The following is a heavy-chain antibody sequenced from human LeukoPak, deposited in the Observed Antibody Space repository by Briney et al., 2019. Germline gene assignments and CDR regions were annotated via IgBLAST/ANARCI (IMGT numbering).Heavy chain of an antibody. CDR2: IYYSGST. CDR1: GGSISSYY. V-gene: IGHV4-59*01. D-gene: IGHD5-12*01. CDR3: ARGRRGIATIIDY. J-gene: IGHJ4*02. Sequence: SETLSLPCTVSGGSISSYYWSWIRQPPGKGLEWIGYIYYSGSTNYNPSLKSRVTISVDTSKNQFSLKLSSVTAADTAVYYCARGRRGIATIIDYWGQGTLVTVSS.